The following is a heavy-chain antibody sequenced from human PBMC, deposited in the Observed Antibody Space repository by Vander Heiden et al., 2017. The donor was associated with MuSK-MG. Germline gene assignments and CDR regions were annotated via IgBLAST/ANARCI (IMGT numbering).Heavy chain of an antibody. D-gene: IGHD6-19*01. Sequence: QLQLQEAGPGLVKPSETLSLTCSLYGGSLNNNAYYWGRIRQPPRKGLGWIGSIYYSGTTYYNSSLQSRVTISVDTSKNHFSLRLSSVTAADTAVYYCAKTRGGYVAAAFDYWGQGPLVTVSS. V-gene: IGHV4-39*02. CDR2: IYYSGTT. CDR1: GGSLNNNAYY. CDR3: AKTRGGYVAAAFDY. J-gene: IGHJ4*02.